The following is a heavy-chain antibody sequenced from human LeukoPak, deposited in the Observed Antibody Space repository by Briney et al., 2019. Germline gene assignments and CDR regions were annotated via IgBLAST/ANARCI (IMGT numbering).Heavy chain of an antibody. V-gene: IGHV4-59*01. CDR2: IHYSGTT. J-gene: IGHJ4*02. Sequence: SETLSLTCTVSGGSISAYYWSWIRQPPGKGLEWIGYIHYSGTTNYYPSLKSRVTIALDTSKNQFSLKLNSVTAADTAVYYCARFGTSSSRFYDQWGQGTLVTVSS. CDR3: ARFGTSSSRFYDQ. D-gene: IGHD6-6*01. CDR1: GGSISAYY.